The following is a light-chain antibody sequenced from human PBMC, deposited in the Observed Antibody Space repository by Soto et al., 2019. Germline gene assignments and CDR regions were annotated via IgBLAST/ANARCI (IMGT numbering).Light chain of an antibody. CDR1: QTLSTNS. J-gene: IGKJ3*01. V-gene: IGKV3-20*01. Sequence: EIVLTQSPGTLSLSPGGRATLSCRASQTLSTNSLAWYQQRPGQTPRLLIYAASTRDTDIPDRFNGSGSGTDFALTISRLELEDYALYYCQQYNDSPLPFGPETKVDVK. CDR2: AAS. CDR3: QQYNDSPLP.